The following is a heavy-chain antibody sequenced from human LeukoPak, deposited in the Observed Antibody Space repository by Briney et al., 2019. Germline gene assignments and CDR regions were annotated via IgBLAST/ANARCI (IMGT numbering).Heavy chain of an antibody. CDR3: AKEFAVLLWFGESRPVDY. D-gene: IGHD3-10*01. J-gene: IGHJ4*02. V-gene: IGHV3-23*01. CDR2: ISGSGGST. Sequence: GGSLRLSCAASGFTFSSYTMNWVRQAPGKGLEWVSAISGSGGSTYYADSVKGRFTISRDNSKNTLYLQMNSLRAEDTAVYYCAKEFAVLLWFGESRPVDYWGQGTLVTVSS. CDR1: GFTFSSYT.